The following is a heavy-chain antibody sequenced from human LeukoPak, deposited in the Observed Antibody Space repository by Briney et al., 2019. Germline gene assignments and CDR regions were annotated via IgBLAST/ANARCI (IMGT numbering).Heavy chain of an antibody. Sequence: PGRSLRLSCAASGFTVSSNYMNWVRQAPGKGLEWVSYISSSNIFYADSVTGRFTITRDNAKNSLYLQMNSLRGEDTAVYYCARDRDYGFDYWGQGTLVTVSS. J-gene: IGHJ4*02. D-gene: IGHD4-17*01. V-gene: IGHV3-48*01. CDR2: ISSSNI. CDR3: ARDRDYGFDY. CDR1: GFTVSSNY.